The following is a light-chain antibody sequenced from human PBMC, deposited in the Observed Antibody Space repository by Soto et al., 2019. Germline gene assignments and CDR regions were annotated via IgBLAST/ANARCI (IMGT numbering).Light chain of an antibody. Sequence: DIQMTQSPSSLSAAVGDRVTINCQASQDISNYLNWYQQKPGKAPKLLIYDASNLETGVPSSFSGSGSGTDFTITISSLQAEDIATYYCQQYDNLPITFGQGTRLEIK. CDR2: DAS. V-gene: IGKV1-33*01. CDR3: QQYDNLPIT. CDR1: QDISNY. J-gene: IGKJ5*01.